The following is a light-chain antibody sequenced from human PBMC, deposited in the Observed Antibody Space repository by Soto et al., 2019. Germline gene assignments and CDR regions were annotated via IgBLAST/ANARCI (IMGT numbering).Light chain of an antibody. CDR1: SSDVGGYDY. V-gene: IGLV2-11*01. J-gene: IGLJ3*02. Sequence: SALTQPRSVSGSPGQSVTISCTGTSSDVGGYDYVSWFQHHPGKVPKLMIYDVTKRPSGVPDRFSASKSGNTASLTISGLQAEDEADYYCCSYGGDFWVFGGGTKLTVL. CDR2: DVT. CDR3: CSYGGDFWV.